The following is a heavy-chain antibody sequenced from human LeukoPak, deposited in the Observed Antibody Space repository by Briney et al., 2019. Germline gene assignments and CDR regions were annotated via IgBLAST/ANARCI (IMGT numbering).Heavy chain of an antibody. J-gene: IGHJ4*02. CDR2: IRHDGSNK. Sequence: GGSLRLSCAASGFTFSSYGMHWVRQAPGKGLEWVAFIRHDGSNKYYADSVKGRFTISRDNSKNTLYLQMNSLRAEDTAVYYCAKGRSYSSEIDYWGQGTLVTVSS. CDR1: GFTFSSYG. D-gene: IGHD6-25*01. CDR3: AKGRSYSSEIDY. V-gene: IGHV3-30*02.